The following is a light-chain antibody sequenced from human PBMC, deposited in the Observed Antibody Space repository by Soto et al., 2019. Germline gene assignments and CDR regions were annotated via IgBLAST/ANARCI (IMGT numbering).Light chain of an antibody. V-gene: IGKV3-11*01. Sequence: EIVLTQSPATLSLSPGERATLSCRASQSVSSYLAWYQQKRVQAPRLLIYDASNRATGISARFRGSGSGTDFTLTISSLEPEDFAVYYCQQRTNPLTFGGGTKVEIK. J-gene: IGKJ4*01. CDR3: QQRTNPLT. CDR1: QSVSSY. CDR2: DAS.